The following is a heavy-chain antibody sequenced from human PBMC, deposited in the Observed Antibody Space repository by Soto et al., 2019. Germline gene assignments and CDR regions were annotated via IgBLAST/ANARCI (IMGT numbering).Heavy chain of an antibody. CDR1: GVSISSYY. Sequence: KPSETLSLTCTVSGVSISSYYWGWIRQPPGKGLEWIGGIYYSGRSYYNPSLKSRVTMSVDTSKNQFSLTLNSVTAADAAVYYCARQRTTVVTQAYFDHWGQGTLVTVSS. D-gene: IGHD4-17*01. CDR2: IYYSGRS. CDR3: ARQRTTVVTQAYFDH. J-gene: IGHJ4*02. V-gene: IGHV4-39*01.